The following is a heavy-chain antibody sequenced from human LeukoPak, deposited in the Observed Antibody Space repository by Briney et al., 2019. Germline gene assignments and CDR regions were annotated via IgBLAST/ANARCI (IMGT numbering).Heavy chain of an antibody. CDR2: INSDGSST. D-gene: IGHD3-3*01. V-gene: IGHV3-74*01. CDR3: ARGVWRDYYALDI. J-gene: IGHJ3*02. Sequence: PGGSLRLSCAASGFTFSSCDMHWVRQAPGKGLVWVSRINSDGSSTSYADSVQGRFTISRDNAKNTLYLQMNSLRAEDTAVYYCARGVWRDYYALDIWGQGTMVTVSS. CDR1: GFTFSSCD.